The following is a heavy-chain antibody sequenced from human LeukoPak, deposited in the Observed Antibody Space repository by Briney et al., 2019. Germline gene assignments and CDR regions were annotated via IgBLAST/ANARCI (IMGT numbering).Heavy chain of an antibody. V-gene: IGHV4-39*07. D-gene: IGHD6-19*01. Sequence: PSETLSLTCTVSGASISNNFYFWGWVRQPPGMGLEWIGHIRYSGSTNYNPSLKSRVTISVDTSKNQFSLKLSSVTAADTAVYYCARDPYSSGWYGGVGFGFDYWGQGTLVTVSS. CDR2: IRYSGST. CDR1: GASISNNFYF. J-gene: IGHJ4*02. CDR3: ARDPYSSGWYGGVGFGFDY.